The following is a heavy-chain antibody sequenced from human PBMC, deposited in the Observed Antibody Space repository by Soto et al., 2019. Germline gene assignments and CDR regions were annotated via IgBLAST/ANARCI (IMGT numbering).Heavy chain of an antibody. CDR2: ISYDGSNK. Sequence: QVQLVESGGGVVQPGRSLRLSCAASGFTFSSYAMHWVRQAPGKGLEWVAVISYDGSNKYYADSVKGRFTISRDNSKNTLYLQMNRLRAEDTAVYYWARDPGGTDFAEWTYYFDYWGQGTLVTVSS. D-gene: IGHD3-3*01. V-gene: IGHV3-30-3*01. CDR1: GFTFSSYA. CDR3: ARDPGGTDFAEWTYYFDY. J-gene: IGHJ4*02.